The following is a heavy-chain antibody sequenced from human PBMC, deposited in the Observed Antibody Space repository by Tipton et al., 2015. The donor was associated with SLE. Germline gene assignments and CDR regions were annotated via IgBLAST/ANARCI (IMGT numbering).Heavy chain of an antibody. D-gene: IGHD2-2*02. CDR2: IYSGGSST. CDR3: AKDHEARAGVEYCSSTSCYTGFDY. Sequence: SLRLSCAASGFTFSSYAMSWVRQAPGKGLEWVSVIYSGGSSTYYADSVKGRFTISRDNSKNTLYLQMNSLRAEDTAVYYCAKDHEARAGVEYCSSTSCYTGFDYWGQGTLVPVSS. V-gene: IGHV3-23*03. J-gene: IGHJ4*02. CDR1: GFTFSSYA.